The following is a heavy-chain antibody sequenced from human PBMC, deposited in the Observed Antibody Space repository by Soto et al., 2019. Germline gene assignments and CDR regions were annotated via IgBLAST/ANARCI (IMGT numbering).Heavy chain of an antibody. CDR2: INPSGGST. CDR1: GYTFTSYG. Sequence: ASVKVSCKASGYTFTSYGISWVRQAPGQGLEWMGIINPSGGSTSYAQKFQGRVTMTRDTSTSTVYMELSSLRSEDTAVYYCARDSGYHYYMDVWGKGTTVTVSS. V-gene: IGHV1-46*03. CDR3: ARDSGYHYYMDV. D-gene: IGHD1-26*01. J-gene: IGHJ6*03.